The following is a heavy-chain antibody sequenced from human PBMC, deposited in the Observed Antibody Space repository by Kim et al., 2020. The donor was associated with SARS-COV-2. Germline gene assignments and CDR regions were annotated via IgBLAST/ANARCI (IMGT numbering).Heavy chain of an antibody. V-gene: IGHV1-46*01. CDR1: GYTFTTYY. D-gene: IGHD3-10*01. CDR3: ARGSMQPDWFGELLGY. Sequence: ASVKVSCKSSGYTFTTYYIHWVRQAPGQGLEWMGIINPSGGGTAYAQKIQGRVTMTRDTSTSTVYMELSNLRSDDTAVYYCARGSMQPDWFGELLGYWGLGTLVTVSS. J-gene: IGHJ4*02. CDR2: INPSGGGT.